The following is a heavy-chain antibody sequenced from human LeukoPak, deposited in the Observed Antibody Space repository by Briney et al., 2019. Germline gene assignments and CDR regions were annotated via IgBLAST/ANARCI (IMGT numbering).Heavy chain of an antibody. J-gene: IGHJ4*02. CDR1: GFTVSDAW. V-gene: IGHV3-15*01. CDR3: TTEYSGSFSN. Sequence: MPWGSLRLSCAASGFTVSDAWMNWVRQVPGKGLEWIGLFKSKTNGGTTDYAAPVKGRFTMSRDDSKNTLYLQMNSLKTEDTAMYYCTTEYSGSFSNWGQGILVTVSS. D-gene: IGHD1-26*01. CDR2: FKSKTNGGTT.